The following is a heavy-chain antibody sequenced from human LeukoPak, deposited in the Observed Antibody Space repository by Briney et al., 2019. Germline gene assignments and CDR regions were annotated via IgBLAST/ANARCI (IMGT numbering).Heavy chain of an antibody. D-gene: IGHD6-19*01. J-gene: IGHJ4*02. CDR3: AKAKGSGLKYYFDY. CDR2: ISGSGGST. Sequence: VXXISGSGGSTYYADSVKGRFTVSRDNSKNTLFLQMNSLRAEDTAVYYCAKAKGSGLKYYFDYWGQGTLVTVSS. V-gene: IGHV3-23*01.